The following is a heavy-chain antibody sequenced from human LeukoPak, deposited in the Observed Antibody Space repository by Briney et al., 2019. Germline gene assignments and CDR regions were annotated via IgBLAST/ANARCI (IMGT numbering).Heavy chain of an antibody. D-gene: IGHD6-13*01. J-gene: IGHJ4*02. V-gene: IGHV3-21*01. CDR1: GVTFSSYS. CDR2: ISSSSSDI. CDR3: ERESSSWYYFDY. Sequence: PGGSLRLSCAASGVTFSSYSMNWVRQAPGKGLEWVSSISSSSSDIYYADSVKGRVTISRDTAKNSLYLQMTSLRAEDTAVYYCERESSSWYYFDYWGQGTLVTVSS.